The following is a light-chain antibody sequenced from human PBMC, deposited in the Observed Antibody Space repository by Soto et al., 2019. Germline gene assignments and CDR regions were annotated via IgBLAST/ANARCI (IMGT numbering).Light chain of an antibody. CDR3: QHSGSSPRT. Sequence: EIVLTQSPGTLSFSPGERATLSCRASQSVSTNYLAWYQQKPGQAPRLLIYGASRRATGIPDRFSGSGSGTDFTLTISRLEPEDFAVYYCQHSGSSPRTFGQGTKLEIK. CDR1: QSVSTNY. CDR2: GAS. V-gene: IGKV3-20*01. J-gene: IGKJ2*01.